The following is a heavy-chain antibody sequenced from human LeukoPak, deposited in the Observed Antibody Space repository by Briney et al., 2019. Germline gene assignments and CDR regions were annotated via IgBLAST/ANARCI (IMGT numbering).Heavy chain of an antibody. CDR1: GFTFSSYA. CDR2: ISGSGSST. CDR3: AKDENDFGSGYYGY. D-gene: IGHD3-3*01. J-gene: IGHJ4*02. Sequence: GGSLRLSCAASGFTFSSYAMSWVRQAPGPGLEWVSAISGSGSSTYYADSVKGRFTIFRDNSKNTLYLQKNSLRAEDTAVYYCAKDENDFGSGYYGYWGQGTLVTVYS. V-gene: IGHV3-23*01.